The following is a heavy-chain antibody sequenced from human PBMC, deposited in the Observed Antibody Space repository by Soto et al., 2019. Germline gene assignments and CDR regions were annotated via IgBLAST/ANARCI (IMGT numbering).Heavy chain of an antibody. V-gene: IGHV5-51*03. CDR2: IHPDDSDS. Sequence: PXESLKVSYHCSEDRFSNKWSGLVLQLPGKGLEWMGIIHPDDSDSRYTPSFQGQVTISADRSISTTYLQWATLKASDTATYYCARLSGYYSGYYYGIDVWGQGTTVTVSS. D-gene: IGHD5-12*01. CDR1: EDRFSNKW. J-gene: IGHJ6*02. CDR3: ARLSGYYSGYYYGIDV.